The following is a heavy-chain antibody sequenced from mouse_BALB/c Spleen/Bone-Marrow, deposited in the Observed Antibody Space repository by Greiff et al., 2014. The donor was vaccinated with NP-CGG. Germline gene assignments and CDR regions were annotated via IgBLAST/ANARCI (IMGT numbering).Heavy chain of an antibody. J-gene: IGHJ2*01. CDR1: GYAFSSYW. V-gene: IGHV1-80*01. CDR2: IYPGDGDT. CDR3: ARGGRLTGYYFDY. Sequence: QVQLKESGAELVRPGSLVEISCKASGYAFSSYWMNWVKQRPGQGLEWIGQIYPGDGDTNYNGNFKDKATLTTDKSFTTAYMQLSSLTSEDSAVYFCARGGRLTGYYFDYWGQGTTLTVSS. D-gene: IGHD4-1*01.